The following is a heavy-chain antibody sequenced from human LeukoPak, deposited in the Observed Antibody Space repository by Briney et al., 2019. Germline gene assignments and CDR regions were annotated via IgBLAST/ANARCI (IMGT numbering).Heavy chain of an antibody. V-gene: IGHV3-21*01. D-gene: IGHD3-10*02. CDR1: GFTFSSYS. CDR2: ISSSSSNI. Sequence: GGSLRLSCAASGFTFSSYSMNWVRQAPGKGLEWVSSISSSSSNIYYADSVKGRFTISRDNAKNTLYLQMNSLRAEDTAVYYCARDRYYVPDYWGQGTLVTVSS. J-gene: IGHJ4*02. CDR3: ARDRYYVPDY.